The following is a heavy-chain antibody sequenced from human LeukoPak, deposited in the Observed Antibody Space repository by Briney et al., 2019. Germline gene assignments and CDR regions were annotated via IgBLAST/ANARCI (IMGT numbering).Heavy chain of an antibody. CDR1: GGSISSYY. J-gene: IGHJ4*02. Sequence: SETLSLTCTVSGGSISSYYWSWIRQPAGKGLEWIGRIYTSGSTNYNPSLKSRVTMSVDTSKNQFSLKLSSVTAADTAVYYCARGRIAAAGSAEFDYWGQGTLVTVSS. V-gene: IGHV4-4*07. D-gene: IGHD6-13*01. CDR2: IYTSGST. CDR3: ARGRIAAAGSAEFDY.